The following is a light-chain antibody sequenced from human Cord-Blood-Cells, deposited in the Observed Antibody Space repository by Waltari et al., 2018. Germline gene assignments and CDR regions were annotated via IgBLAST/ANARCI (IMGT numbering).Light chain of an antibody. CDR3: CSYAGWV. CDR1: SSDVGRYNL. J-gene: IGLJ3*02. CDR2: EVS. V-gene: IGLV2-23*02. Sequence: QSALTQPASVSGSPGQSITISCTGTSSDVGRYNLVSWYQQHPGKAPKLMFYEVSKRPSGVSNRFSGSKSGNTASLTISGLQAEDEADYYCCSYAGWVFGGGTKLTVL.